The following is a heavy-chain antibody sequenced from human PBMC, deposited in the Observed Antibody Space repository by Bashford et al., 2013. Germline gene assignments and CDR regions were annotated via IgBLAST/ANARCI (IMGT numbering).Heavy chain of an antibody. J-gene: IGHJ4*02. D-gene: IGHD1-1*01. V-gene: IGHV3-33*05. Sequence: GGSLRLSCAASGFTFSNFGMHWVRQAPGKGLDWVAFISSDGSDEYYADSVKGRFTISRDNSKNILSLQMNSLRAEDTAVYFCARAQVEGASRRSAFAYWGQGTLVTVSS. CDR1: GFTFSNFG. CDR2: ISSDGSDE. CDR3: ARAQVEGASRRSAFAY.